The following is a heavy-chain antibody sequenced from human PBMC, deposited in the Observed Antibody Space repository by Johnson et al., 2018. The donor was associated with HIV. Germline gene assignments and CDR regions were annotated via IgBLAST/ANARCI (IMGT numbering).Heavy chain of an antibody. V-gene: IGHV3-9*01. CDR1: GFTFDDYA. CDR3: AKERLLHDAFDF. CDR2: ISWNSGSI. D-gene: IGHD5-18*01. Sequence: VQLVESGGGLVQPGRSLRLSCAASGFTFDDYAMHWVRQAPGKGLEWVSGISWNSGSIGYADSVKGRFTISRDNSKNTMYLQRNCLRDEDTAVYHCAKERLLHDAFDFWGQGTMVTVSS. J-gene: IGHJ3*01.